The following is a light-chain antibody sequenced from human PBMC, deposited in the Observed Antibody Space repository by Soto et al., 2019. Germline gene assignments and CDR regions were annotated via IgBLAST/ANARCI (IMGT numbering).Light chain of an antibody. V-gene: IGLV1-44*01. CDR3: GTWDSSLSAYV. Sequence: QSLFAPPPSVSWTPGQRVTLPFSGRSPHIGTNTVTWYQHLPGSAPKLLIYSNNQRPSGVPDRFSGSKSGTSATLGITGLQTGDEADYYCGTWDSSLSAYVFGTGTKVTVL. CDR2: SNN. J-gene: IGLJ1*01. CDR1: SPHIGTNT.